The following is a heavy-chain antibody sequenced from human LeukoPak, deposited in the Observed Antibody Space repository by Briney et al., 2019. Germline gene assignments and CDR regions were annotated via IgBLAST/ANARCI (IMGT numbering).Heavy chain of an antibody. Sequence: SETLSLTCTVSGGSISSYYWSWIRQPAGKGLEWIGHIYSSGSTNYNPSLKSRLTMSVDTSKNQFSLKLSSVTAADTAVYYCARHQKQWLVPDFDYWGQGTLVTVSS. D-gene: IGHD6-19*01. V-gene: IGHV4-4*07. CDR2: IYSSGST. CDR1: GGSISSYY. J-gene: IGHJ4*02. CDR3: ARHQKQWLVPDFDY.